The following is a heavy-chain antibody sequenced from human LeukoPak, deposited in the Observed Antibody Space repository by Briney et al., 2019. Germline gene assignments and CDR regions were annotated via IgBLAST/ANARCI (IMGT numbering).Heavy chain of an antibody. D-gene: IGHD3-10*01. Sequence: GGSLRLSCAASGFTFSNAWMSWVRQAPGKGLEWVGRIKSKNDGGTTDYAAPVKGRFTISRDDSKNTLYLQMNSLKTEDTAIYYCTKTYYYGSGSLDYWGQGTLVTVSS. J-gene: IGHJ4*02. V-gene: IGHV3-15*01. CDR2: IKSKNDGGTT. CDR1: GFTFSNAW. CDR3: TKTYYYGSGSLDY.